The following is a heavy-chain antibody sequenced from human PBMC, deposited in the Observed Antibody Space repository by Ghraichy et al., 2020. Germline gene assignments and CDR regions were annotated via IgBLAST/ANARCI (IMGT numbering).Heavy chain of an antibody. CDR3: ARVPTRITIFGVLQGGMDV. V-gene: IGHV1-8*01. CDR1: GYTFTSYD. Sequence: ASVKVSCKASGYTFTSYDINWVRQATGQGLEWMGWMNPNSGNTGYAQKFQGRVTMTRNTSISTAYMELSSLRSEDTAVYYCARVPTRITIFGVLQGGMDVWGQGTTVTVSS. J-gene: IGHJ6*02. CDR2: MNPNSGNT. D-gene: IGHD3-3*01.